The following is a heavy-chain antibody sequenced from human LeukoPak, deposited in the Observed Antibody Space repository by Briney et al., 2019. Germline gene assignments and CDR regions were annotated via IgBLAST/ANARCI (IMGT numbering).Heavy chain of an antibody. CDR3: VKGRSGTLYYFDY. J-gene: IGHJ4*02. CDR2: IRYDGRNK. D-gene: IGHD3-10*01. V-gene: IGHV3-30*02. Sequence: PGGSLRLSCAASGFTFSSYAMSWVRQAPGKGLEWVAFIRYDGRNKYYADSVKGRFTISRDNSKNTLYLQMNSLRAEDTAVYYCVKGRSGTLYYFDYWGQGTLVTVSS. CDR1: GFTFSSYA.